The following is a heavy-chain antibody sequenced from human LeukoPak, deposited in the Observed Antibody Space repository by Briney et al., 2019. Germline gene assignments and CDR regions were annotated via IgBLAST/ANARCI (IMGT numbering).Heavy chain of an antibody. D-gene: IGHD2-15*01. Sequence: PSETLSLTCTVSGGSISSYYWSWIRQPPGKGLEWIGEINHSGSTNYNPSLKSRVTISVDTSKNQFSLKLSSVTAADTAVYYCAMTLGYCSGGSCYEDAFDIWGQGTMVTVSS. CDR2: INHSGST. V-gene: IGHV4-34*01. J-gene: IGHJ3*02. CDR3: AMTLGYCSGGSCYEDAFDI. CDR1: GGSISSYY.